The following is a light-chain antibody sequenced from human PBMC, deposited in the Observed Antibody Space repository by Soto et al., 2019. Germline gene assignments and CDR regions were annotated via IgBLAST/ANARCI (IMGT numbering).Light chain of an antibody. Sequence: QSALTQPPSASGSPGQSVTISCTGTSSDVGGYNYVSWYQQHPGKAPKLMIYEVSKRPSGVPDRFSGSKSGNTASLTVSGLHAEDEADYYCSSYTGSSTLVGTGTKVTVL. V-gene: IGLV2-8*01. J-gene: IGLJ1*01. CDR1: SSDVGGYNY. CDR2: EVS. CDR3: SSYTGSSTL.